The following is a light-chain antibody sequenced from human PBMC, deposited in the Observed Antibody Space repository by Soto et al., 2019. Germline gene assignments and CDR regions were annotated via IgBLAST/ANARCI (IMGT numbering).Light chain of an antibody. J-gene: IGLJ2*01. V-gene: IGLV1-51*01. CDR3: GTWDSSLSAVV. Sequence: QSALTQPPSVSAAPGQQVAISCSGSSSNIGTYYVSWYQHVPGAAPKLLIYDNNERPSGIPDRFSGSKSGTSATLGITGRQTEDEADYHCGTWDSSLSAVVFGGGTQLTVL. CDR2: DNN. CDR1: SSNIGTYY.